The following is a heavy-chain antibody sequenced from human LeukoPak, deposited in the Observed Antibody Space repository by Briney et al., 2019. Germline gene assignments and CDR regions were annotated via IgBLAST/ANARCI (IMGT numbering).Heavy chain of an antibody. J-gene: IGHJ3*02. D-gene: IGHD3-16*01. Sequence: SCKASGGTFSTYGMHWVRQAPGKGLEWVAVIWYDGSIKYYADSVKGRFTISRDNSKNTLYLQMNSLRAEDTAVYYCARAVGPFDIWGQGTIVIVSS. CDR1: GGTFSTYG. CDR3: ARAVGPFDI. CDR2: IWYDGSIK. V-gene: IGHV3-33*01.